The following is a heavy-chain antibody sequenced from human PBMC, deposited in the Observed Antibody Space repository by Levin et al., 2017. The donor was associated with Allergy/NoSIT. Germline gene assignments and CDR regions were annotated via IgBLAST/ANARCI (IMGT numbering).Heavy chain of an antibody. CDR1: GFTFSSYS. CDR3: AREWDDGDYYYYYYMDV. V-gene: IGHV3-48*04. J-gene: IGHJ6*03. D-gene: IGHD1-26*01. CDR2: ITSSSSTI. Sequence: GESLKISCAASGFTFSSYSMNWVRQAPGKGLEWVSYITSSSSTIYYADSVKGRFTISRDNAKNSLYLLMNSLRAEDTAVYYCAREWDDGDYYYYYYMDVWGKGTTVTVSS.